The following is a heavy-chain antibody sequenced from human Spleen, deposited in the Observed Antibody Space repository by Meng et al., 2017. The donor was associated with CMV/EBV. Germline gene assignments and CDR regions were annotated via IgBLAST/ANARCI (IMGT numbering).Heavy chain of an antibody. D-gene: IGHD4-17*01. CDR2: NLHSGST. V-gene: IGHV4-34*12. J-gene: IGHJ4*02. CDR3: ARTPPDGDYPTYYFDY. Sequence: SETLSLTCAVYGGSFSGYYLRWIRQPPGKGMEWIGKNLHSGSTNYNSSLKNRVTITVDTSKNQFSLKLSSVTAADTAVYYCARTPPDGDYPTYYFDYWGQGTLVTVSS. CDR1: GGSFSGYY.